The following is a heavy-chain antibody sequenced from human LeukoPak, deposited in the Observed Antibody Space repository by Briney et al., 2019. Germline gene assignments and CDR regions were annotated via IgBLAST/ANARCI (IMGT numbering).Heavy chain of an antibody. V-gene: IGHV4-59*01. J-gene: IGHJ4*02. CDR1: GGSISSYY. D-gene: IGHD5-24*01. CDR3: ATLRRDGLKGYFDY. CDR2: IYYSGST. Sequence: PSETLSLTCTVSGGSISSYYWSWMRQPPGKGLEWIGYIYYSGSTNYNPSLKSRVTISVDTSKNQFSLKLRYVNAADAAVYYWATLRRDGLKGYFDYWGKGTLVTVSS.